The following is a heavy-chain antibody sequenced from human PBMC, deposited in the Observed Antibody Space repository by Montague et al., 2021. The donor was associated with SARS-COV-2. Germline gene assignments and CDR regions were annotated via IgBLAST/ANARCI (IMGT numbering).Heavy chain of an antibody. J-gene: IGHJ4*02. CDR1: GGSISSYY. CDR3: ARHGGPNTIVGVVIIPGQWDY. D-gene: IGHD3-3*01. V-gene: IGHV4-59*08. CDR2: IYYSGST. Sequence: SETLSLTCTVSGGSISSYYWCWIRHPPGKGLEWIGYIYYSGSTNYNPSLTSRVTISVDTSKNQFSLKLSSVTAAATAVYYCARHGGPNTIVGVVIIPGQWDYWGQGTLVTVSS.